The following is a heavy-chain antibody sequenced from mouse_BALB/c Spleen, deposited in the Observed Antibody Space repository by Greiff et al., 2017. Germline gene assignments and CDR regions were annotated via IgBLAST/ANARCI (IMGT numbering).Heavy chain of an antibody. Sequence: EVNLVESGGGLVKPGGSLKLSCAASGFTFSSYAMSWVRQSPEKRLEWVAEISSGGSYTYYPDTVTGRFTISRDNAKNTLYLEMSSLRSEDTAMYYCARGGGNSAWFAYWGQGTLVTVSA. CDR3: ARGGGNSAWFAY. J-gene: IGHJ3*01. CDR2: ISSGGSYT. V-gene: IGHV5-9-4*01. CDR1: GFTFSSYA. D-gene: IGHD2-1*01.